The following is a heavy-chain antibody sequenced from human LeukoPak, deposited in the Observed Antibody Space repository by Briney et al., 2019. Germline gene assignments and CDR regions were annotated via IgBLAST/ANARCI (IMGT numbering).Heavy chain of an antibody. D-gene: IGHD3-3*01. CDR3: ARGGTIFGVVILFDY. Sequence: GGSLRLSCVVSGFPFSGNAMSWVRQAPGKGLEWVSSISSSSSYIYYADSVKGRFTISRDNAKNSLYLQMNSLRAEDTAVYYCARGGTIFGVVILFDYWGQGTLVTVSS. CDR1: GFPFSGNA. V-gene: IGHV3-21*01. J-gene: IGHJ4*02. CDR2: ISSSSSYI.